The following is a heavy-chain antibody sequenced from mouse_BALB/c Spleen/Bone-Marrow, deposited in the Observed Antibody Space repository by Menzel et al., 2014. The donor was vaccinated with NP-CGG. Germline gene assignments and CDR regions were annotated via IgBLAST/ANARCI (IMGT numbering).Heavy chain of an antibody. CDR2: ISDGGTYT. J-gene: IGHJ3*01. D-gene: IGHD2-14*01. V-gene: IGHV5-4*02. Sequence: EVMLVESGGGLVKPGGSLKLSCAASGFTFSDYYIYWVRQTPEKRLEWVATISDGGTYTYYPDTVKGRFTIPRDNAKNNLYLQMNGLKSEDTAMYYCVRDGDYRYACFTYWGQGTLVTVSA. CDR1: GFTFSDYY. CDR3: VRDGDYRYACFTY.